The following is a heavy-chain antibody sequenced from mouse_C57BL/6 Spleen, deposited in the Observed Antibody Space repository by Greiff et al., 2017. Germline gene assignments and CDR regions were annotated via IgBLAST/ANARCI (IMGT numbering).Heavy chain of an antibody. CDR2: IYPGDGDT. Sequence: QVQLQQSGPELVKPGASVKISCKASGYAFSSSWMNWVKQRPGKGLEWIGRIYPGDGDTNYNGKFKGKATLTADKSSSTAYMQLSSLTSEESAICICERGGFNHGNHVGYMDDWGTGTTVTVSS. CDR3: ERGGFNHGNHVGYMDD. J-gene: IGHJ1*03. CDR1: GYAFSSSW. V-gene: IGHV1-82*01. D-gene: IGHD2-1*01.